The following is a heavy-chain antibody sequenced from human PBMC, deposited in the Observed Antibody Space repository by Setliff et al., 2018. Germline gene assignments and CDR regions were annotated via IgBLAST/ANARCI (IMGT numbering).Heavy chain of an antibody. CDR2: INPNSGGP. CDR1: GYTFTDGYY. J-gene: IGHJ3*01. CDR3: ARKMGTIAFDF. D-gene: IGHD7-27*01. Sequence: ASVKVSCKASGYTFTDGYYIHWFRQAPGQGLEWMGWINPNSGGPKYAQNFQGRVTMTRDTSITTAYMEPSRLRSDDTAVYYCARKMGTIAFDFWGQGTMVTVSS. V-gene: IGHV1-2*02.